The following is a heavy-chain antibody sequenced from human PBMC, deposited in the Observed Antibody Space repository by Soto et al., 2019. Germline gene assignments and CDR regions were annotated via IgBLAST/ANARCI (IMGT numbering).Heavy chain of an antibody. CDR3: AKAVTLLRGINPYSYRLDV. V-gene: IGHV3-30*18. Sequence: PGGSQRLSCAASGFTFSSYGMHWVRQAPGKGLEWVAVISYDGSNKYYADSVKGRFTISRDNSENTLYLQMNSLRAEDTAVYYCAKAVTLLRGINPYSYRLDVWGQGTTATVSS. CDR2: ISYDGSNK. D-gene: IGHD3-10*01. J-gene: IGHJ6*02. CDR1: GFTFSSYG.